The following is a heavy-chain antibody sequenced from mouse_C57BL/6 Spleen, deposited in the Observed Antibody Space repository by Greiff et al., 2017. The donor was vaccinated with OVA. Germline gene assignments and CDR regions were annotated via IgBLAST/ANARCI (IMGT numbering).Heavy chain of an antibody. CDR3: ARGPLITTVVAMDY. V-gene: IGHV1-69*01. D-gene: IGHD1-1*01. CDR1: GYTFTSYW. CDR2: IDPSDSYT. Sequence: VQLQQPGAELVMPGASVKLSCKASGYTFTSYWMHWVKQRPGQGLEWIGEIDPSDSYTNYNQKFKGKSTLTVDKSSSTAYMQLSSLTSEDSAVYYCARGPLITTVVAMDYGGQGTSVTVSS. J-gene: IGHJ4*01.